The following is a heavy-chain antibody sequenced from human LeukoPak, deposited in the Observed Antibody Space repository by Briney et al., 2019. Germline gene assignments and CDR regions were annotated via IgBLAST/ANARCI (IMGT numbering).Heavy chain of an antibody. CDR3: AAQRGASLHDFWSTRLFDP. Sequence: SVKVSCKASGFTFHTSAMQWVRQARGQRLEWIGWIVLGSGNTVYSHKFHDRVIITRDMSTSTVYMELDSLGSEDTAVYYCAAQRGASLHDFWSTRLFDPWGQGTLVTVSS. CDR2: IVLGSGNT. CDR1: GFTFHTSA. D-gene: IGHD3-3*01. J-gene: IGHJ5*02. V-gene: IGHV1-58*02.